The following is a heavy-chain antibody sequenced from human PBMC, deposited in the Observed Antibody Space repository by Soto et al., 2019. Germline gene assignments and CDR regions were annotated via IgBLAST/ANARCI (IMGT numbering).Heavy chain of an antibody. CDR3: AKGPSTGPADY. J-gene: IGHJ4*02. CDR2: IGPTGNT. CDR1: TQYG. Sequence: GGSLRLSCTSFTQYGMSWMRRPPGKGLEWISTIGPTGNTHYADSVAGRFTISRDDSTDTLYLQMNNLKVDDTGIYYCAKGPSTGPADYWGQGALVTVSS. V-gene: IGHV3-23*01. D-gene: IGHD3-9*01.